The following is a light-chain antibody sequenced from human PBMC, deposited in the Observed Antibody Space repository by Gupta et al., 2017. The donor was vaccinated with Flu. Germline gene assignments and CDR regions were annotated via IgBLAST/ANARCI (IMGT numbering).Light chain of an antibody. CDR3: QQSYSTPGT. CDR1: QGISSY. J-gene: IGKJ2*01. Sequence: PTSLSATVVDRVTITCRSSQGISSYLNWYQQKPRKAPKLLIYAASSLQSGVPSRFTGSGSGTDFTLTIISLQPEDIATYYCQQSYSTPGTFGQGAKLEIK. V-gene: IGKV1-39*01. CDR2: AAS.